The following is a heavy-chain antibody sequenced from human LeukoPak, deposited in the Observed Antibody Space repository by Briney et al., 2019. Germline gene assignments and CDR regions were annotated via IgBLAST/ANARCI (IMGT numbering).Heavy chain of an antibody. CDR1: GGSVGSAGYY. J-gene: IGHJ4*02. Sequence: PSETLSLTCTVSGGSVGSAGYYWSWIRQPPGKGLEWIGKINHSGSTNYNPSLKSRVTISVDTSKNQFSLKVSSVTAADTAVYYCARDKIGGINFDYWGQGTLITVSA. V-gene: IGHV4-39*07. CDR2: INHSGST. D-gene: IGHD3-22*01. CDR3: ARDKIGGINFDY.